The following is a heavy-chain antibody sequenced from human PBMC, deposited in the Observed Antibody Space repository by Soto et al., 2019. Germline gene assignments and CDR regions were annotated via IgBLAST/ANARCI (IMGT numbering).Heavy chain of an antibody. J-gene: IGHJ4*02. D-gene: IGHD3-10*01. CDR2: IYWDDDK. CDR3: AHRRYYYGSGDLFDY. Sequence: QITLKGSGPTLVKPTQTLTLTCTISGFSLSTTGVSVGWIRQPPGKALEWLALIYWDDDKRYSPSLKSRLTITKDTYKKQVVLTMTNMDPVDTATYYCAHRRYYYGSGDLFDYWGQGTLVTGSS. CDR1: GFSLSTTGVS. V-gene: IGHV2-5*02.